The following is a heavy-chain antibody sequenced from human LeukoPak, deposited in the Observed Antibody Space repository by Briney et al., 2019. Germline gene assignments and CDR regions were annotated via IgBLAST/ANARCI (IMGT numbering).Heavy chain of an antibody. Sequence: PSETLSLTCTVSGASISSSTYYWGWIRQSPGKGLEWIGSTYYRGDPFYNPSLKSRVAISVDSSKRQCSLNLTSVTAADTAVYYCARRGVAVTGNAAAESWGQGTLVTVSS. J-gene: IGHJ5*02. CDR1: GASISSSTYY. D-gene: IGHD6-19*01. CDR2: TYYRGDP. V-gene: IGHV4-39*01. CDR3: ARRGVAVTGNAAAES.